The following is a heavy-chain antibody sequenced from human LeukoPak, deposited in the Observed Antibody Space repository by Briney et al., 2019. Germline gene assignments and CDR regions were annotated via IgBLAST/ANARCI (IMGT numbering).Heavy chain of an antibody. D-gene: IGHD3-22*01. CDR2: ITPIFGTA. J-gene: IGHJ1*01. CDR3: ARAPTNYYDSSGYHKYFQH. V-gene: IGHV1-69*05. Sequence: GASVKVSCKASGGTFSSYAISWVRQAPGQGLEWMGRITPIFGTANYVQKFQGRVTITTDESTSTAYMELSSLRSEDTAVYYCARAPTNYYDSSGYHKYFQHWGQGTLVTVSS. CDR1: GGTFSSYA.